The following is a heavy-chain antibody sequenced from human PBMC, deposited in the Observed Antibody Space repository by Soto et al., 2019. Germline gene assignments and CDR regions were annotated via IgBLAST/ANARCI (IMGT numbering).Heavy chain of an antibody. CDR3: ARDTHYYDSSGYKRNY. D-gene: IGHD3-22*01. J-gene: IGHJ4*02. V-gene: IGHV3-7*01. CDR1: GFTFSSYW. Sequence: PGGSLRLSCAASGFTFSSYWMSWVRQAPGKGLEWVANIKQDGSEKYYVDSVKGRFTIPRDNAKNSLYLQMNSLRAEDTAVYYCARDTHYYDSSGYKRNYWGQGTLVTVSS. CDR2: IKQDGSEK.